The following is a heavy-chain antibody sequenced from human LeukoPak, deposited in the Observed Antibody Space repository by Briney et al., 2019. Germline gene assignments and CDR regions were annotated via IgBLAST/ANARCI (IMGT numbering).Heavy chain of an antibody. V-gene: IGHV1-2*02. CDR2: INTNSGGT. J-gene: IGHJ4*02. CDR3: ARDWVVRGVMFYYFDY. D-gene: IGHD3-10*02. Sequence: GASVKVSCKASGYTFTGYYMHWVRQAPGQGLEWMGWINTNSGGTNYAQRFQGRVTMTRDTSISTAYMELSRLRSDDTAVYYCARDWVVRGVMFYYFDYWGQGTLVTVSS. CDR1: GYTFTGYY.